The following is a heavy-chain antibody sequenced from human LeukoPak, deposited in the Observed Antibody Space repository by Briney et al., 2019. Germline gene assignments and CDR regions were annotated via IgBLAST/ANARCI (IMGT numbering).Heavy chain of an antibody. V-gene: IGHV3-23*01. J-gene: IGHJ3*02. CDR1: GFTFSSYA. D-gene: IGHD3-22*01. CDR2: ISGSGGST. Sequence: GGSLRLSCAASGFTFSSYAMSWVRQAPGKGLEWVSAISGSGGSTYYADSVKGRFTISRDNTKNTLYLQMNSLRAEDTAVYYCARGGYYDSSGYPLGAFDIWGQGTMVTVSS. CDR3: ARGGYYDSSGYPLGAFDI.